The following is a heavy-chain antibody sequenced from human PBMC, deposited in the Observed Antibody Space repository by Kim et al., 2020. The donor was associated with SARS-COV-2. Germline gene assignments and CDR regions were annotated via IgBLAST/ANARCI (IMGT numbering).Heavy chain of an antibody. CDR2: ISYDGSNK. V-gene: IGHV3-30*18. Sequence: GGSLRLSCAASGFTFRSYGMHWVRQAPGKGLEWVAVISYDGSNKYYVDSVKGRFTISRDNSKNTLYLQMNSLRAEDTAVYYCAKRRGRLLWFGELSFDYWGQGTLVTVSS. CDR3: AKRRGRLLWFGELSFDY. J-gene: IGHJ4*02. CDR1: GFTFRSYG. D-gene: IGHD3-10*01.